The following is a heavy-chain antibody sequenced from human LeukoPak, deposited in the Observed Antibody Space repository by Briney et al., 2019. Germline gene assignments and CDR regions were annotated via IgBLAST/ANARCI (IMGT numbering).Heavy chain of an antibody. J-gene: IGHJ4*02. V-gene: IGHV1-24*01. CDR3: ATGREQLVSDY. CDR2: FDPEDGET. CDR1: GYTLTQLS. D-gene: IGHD6-6*01. Sequence: ASVKVSCKVSGYTLTQLSMHWVRQAPGKGLEWRGGFDPEDGETIYAQKFQGRVTMTEDTSTDTAYMEMSSLRSEDTAVHYCATGREQLVSDYWGQGTLVTVSS.